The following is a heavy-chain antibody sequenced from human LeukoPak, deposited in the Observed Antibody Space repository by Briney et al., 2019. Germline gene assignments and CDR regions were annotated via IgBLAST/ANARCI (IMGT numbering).Heavy chain of an antibody. V-gene: IGHV3-23*01. CDR2: ISGSGGST. CDR3: VTNSCGGDCYSGFDY. J-gene: IGHJ4*02. CDR1: GFVFSSYA. Sequence: GGSLRLSCAGSGFVFSSYAMNWVRQAPGKGLEWVSSISGSGGSTFYADSVKGRFTISRDKSRSTLYLQMNSLRAEDTAVYYCVTNSCGGDCYSGFDYWGQGTLVTVSS. D-gene: IGHD2-21*02.